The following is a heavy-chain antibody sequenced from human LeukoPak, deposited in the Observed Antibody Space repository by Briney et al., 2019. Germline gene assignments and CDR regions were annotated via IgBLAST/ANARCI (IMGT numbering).Heavy chain of an antibody. CDR2: INSDGSWT. V-gene: IGHV3-74*01. CDR3: VSFYEAY. J-gene: IGHJ4*02. CDR1: GNYW. D-gene: IGHD2/OR15-2a*01. Sequence: GGSLRLSCAASGNYWMHWVRQAPGKGLVWVSHINSDGSWTSYADSVKGRFTISKDNAKDTVYLQMNNLRAEDTAVYYCVSFYEAYWGRGTLVTVSS.